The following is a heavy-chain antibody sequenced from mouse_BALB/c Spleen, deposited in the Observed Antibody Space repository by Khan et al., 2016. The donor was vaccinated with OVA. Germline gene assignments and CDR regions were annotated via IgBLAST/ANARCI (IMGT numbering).Heavy chain of an antibody. J-gene: IGHJ4*01. V-gene: IGHV2-6*02. Sequence: QVQLKESGPGLVVPSQSLSITRTVSGFSLTSYGVHWVRQPPGKGLEWLVVIWSDGSTNYNSVLKSRLSISKDNSKSQVFLKMNSLQTDDTAIYYCARWFDGYSSLYAMDYWGQGTSVTVSS. CDR1: GFSLTSYG. CDR2: IWSDGST. D-gene: IGHD2-3*01. CDR3: ARWFDGYSSLYAMDY.